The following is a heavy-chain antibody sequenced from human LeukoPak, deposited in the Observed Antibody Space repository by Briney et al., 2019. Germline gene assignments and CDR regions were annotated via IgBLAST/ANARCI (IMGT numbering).Heavy chain of an antibody. CDR2: ISGGGGST. CDR1: VFTFSSYS. CDR3: AKGGKWDVTPFDY. D-gene: IGHD1-26*01. J-gene: IGHJ4*02. Sequence: GGSVRLSCAASVFTFSSYSMNWVRQAPWKGREWVSTISGGGGSTYYADSVKGRFTISRDNSKNTLYLQVNSLRDEDTAVYYCAKGGKWDVTPFDYWGQGTLVTVSS. V-gene: IGHV3-23*01.